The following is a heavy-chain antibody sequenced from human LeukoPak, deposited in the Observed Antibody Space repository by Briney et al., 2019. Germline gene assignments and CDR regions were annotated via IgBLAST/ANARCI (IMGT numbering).Heavy chain of an antibody. CDR1: GLTFSSYA. CDR3: AKDQVNSYYFDY. CDR2: FTSSGGST. Sequence: GGSLRLSCAASGLTFSSYAMSWVRQAPGKGLEWVSSFTSSGGSTNYADSVKGRFIISRDNSKNTLYLQMNSLRAEDTAVYYCAKDQVNSYYFDYWGQGTLATVSS. J-gene: IGHJ4*02. V-gene: IGHV3-23*01. D-gene: IGHD1-1*01.